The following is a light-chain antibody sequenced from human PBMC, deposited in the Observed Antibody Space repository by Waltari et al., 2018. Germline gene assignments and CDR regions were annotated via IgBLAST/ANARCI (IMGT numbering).Light chain of an antibody. Sequence: DIQMTQSTGSVSASVGDRFNITCRASQCITNWLAWYQQKPGKAPKLLIYAASSLQSGVPSRFSGGGSGTDFNLTISSLQPEDFATYYCQQANSFPPTFGPGTKVDVK. CDR1: QCITNW. J-gene: IGKJ3*01. CDR3: QQANSFPPT. CDR2: AAS. V-gene: IGKV1D-12*01.